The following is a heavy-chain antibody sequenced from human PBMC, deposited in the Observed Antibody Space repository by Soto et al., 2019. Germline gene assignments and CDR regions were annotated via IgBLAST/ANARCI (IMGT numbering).Heavy chain of an antibody. V-gene: IGHV3-23*01. CDR2: ISGSGGST. CDR1: GFTFNSYA. CDR3: AKDPVTIFGVVITPLGMDV. J-gene: IGHJ6*02. D-gene: IGHD3-3*01. Sequence: GGSLRLSCAASGFTFNSYAMSWVRQAPGKGLEWVSAISGSGGSTYYADSVKGRFTISRDNSKNTLYLQMNSLRAEDTAVYYCAKDPVTIFGVVITPLGMDVWGQGTTVTVSS.